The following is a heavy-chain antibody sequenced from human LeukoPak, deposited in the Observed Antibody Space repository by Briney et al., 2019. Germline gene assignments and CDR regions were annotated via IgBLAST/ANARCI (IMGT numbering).Heavy chain of an antibody. J-gene: IGHJ4*02. D-gene: IGHD6-6*01. CDR2: IYYSGST. V-gene: IGHV4-61*08. Sequence: SETLSLTCTVSGGSISSGDYYWTWIRQPPGKGLEWIGYIYYSGSTNYNPSLKSRVTISVDTSKNQFSLKLSSVTAADTAVYYCARDGGYSSSSADYWGQGTLVTVSS. CDR3: ARDGGYSSSSADY. CDR1: GGSISSGDYY.